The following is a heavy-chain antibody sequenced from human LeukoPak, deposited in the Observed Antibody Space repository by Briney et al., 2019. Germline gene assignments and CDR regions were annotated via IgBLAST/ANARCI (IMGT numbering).Heavy chain of an antibody. CDR2: IYYSGSA. V-gene: IGHV4-30-4*08. Sequence: PSETLSLTCTVSGGSISSGDSYSTWIRQPPGKGLEWIGHIYYSGSAYYNPSLKSRVTISVDTSKNLFSLRLTSVTAADTAFYYCARAGLGPAAPSSLHFGPWGQGTLVTVSS. D-gene: IGHD2-2*01. J-gene: IGHJ5*02. CDR3: ARAGLGPAAPSSLHFGP. CDR1: GGSISSGDSY.